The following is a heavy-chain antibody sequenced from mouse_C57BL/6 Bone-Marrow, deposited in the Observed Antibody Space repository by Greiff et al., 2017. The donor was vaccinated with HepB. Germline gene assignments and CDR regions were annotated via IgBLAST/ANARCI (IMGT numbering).Heavy chain of an antibody. V-gene: IGHV1-9*01. J-gene: IGHJ4*01. Sequence: VQLQQSGAELMKPGASVKLSCKATGYTFTGYWIEWVKQRPGHGLEWIGEILPGSGSTNYNEKFKGKATFTADTSSNTAYMQLSSLTTEDSAIYYGARGSYYYGSSVHYYAMDYWGRGTSVTVSS. D-gene: IGHD1-1*01. CDR3: ARGSYYYGSSVHYYAMDY. CDR1: GYTFTGYW. CDR2: ILPGSGST.